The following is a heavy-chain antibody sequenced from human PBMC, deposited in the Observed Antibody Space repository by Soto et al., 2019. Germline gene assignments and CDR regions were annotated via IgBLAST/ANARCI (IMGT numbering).Heavy chain of an antibody. J-gene: IGHJ3*02. CDR3: AREEWELSRGSSRAFDI. D-gene: IGHD1-26*01. CDR2: ISAYNGNT. Sequence: QVQLVQSGAEVKKPGASVKVSCKASGYTFTSYGISWVRQAPGQGLEWMGWISAYNGNTNYALKLQGRVTMTTDTSTSTAYMELRSLRSDDTAVYYCAREEWELSRGSSRAFDIWCQGTMVTVSS. CDR1: GYTFTSYG. V-gene: IGHV1-18*01.